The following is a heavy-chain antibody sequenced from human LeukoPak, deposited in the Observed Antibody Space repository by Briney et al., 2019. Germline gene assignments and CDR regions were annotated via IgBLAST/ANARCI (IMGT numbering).Heavy chain of an antibody. CDR1: GYTFTSYG. D-gene: IGHD1-1*01. CDR2: ISAYNGNT. V-gene: IGHV1-18*01. J-gene: IGHJ5*02. CDR3: ARDGRRVDTSIQNWFDP. Sequence: ASVKVSCKASGYTFTSYGISWVRQAPGQGLEWMGWISAYNGNTNYAQKLQGRVTMTTDTSTSTAYMELRSLRSDDTAVYYCARDGRRVDTSIQNWFDPWGQRTLVTVSS.